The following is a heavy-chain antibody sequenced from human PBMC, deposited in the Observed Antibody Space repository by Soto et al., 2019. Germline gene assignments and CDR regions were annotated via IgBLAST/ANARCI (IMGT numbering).Heavy chain of an antibody. Sequence: PSETLSLTCAVSGVTISTYYWSWIRQPPGKGMEWIGYNYHSGTSNYNPSLKSRVTISVDTSKNQVSLRLNSVTAADTAIYYCVREAYIGYGHAIDHWGQGILVTVSS. J-gene: IGHJ4*02. CDR3: VREAYIGYGHAIDH. V-gene: IGHV4-59*01. CDR1: GVTISTYY. D-gene: IGHD5-12*01. CDR2: NYHSGTS.